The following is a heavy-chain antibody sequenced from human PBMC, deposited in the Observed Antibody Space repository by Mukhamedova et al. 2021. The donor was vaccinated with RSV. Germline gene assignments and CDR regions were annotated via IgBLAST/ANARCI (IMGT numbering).Heavy chain of an antibody. V-gene: IGHV3-53*01. J-gene: IGHJ6*03. CDR1: GFTVSSNS. Sequence: GFTVSSNSMSWVRQSPGKGLEWVSIIYSGGSTYYTDSVKGRFTISRDTSKNTLYLQINSLRADDTAVYYCARSRSGVWGGYYYSM. CDR3: ARSRSGVWGGYYYSM. CDR2: IYSGGST. D-gene: IGHD2-15*01.